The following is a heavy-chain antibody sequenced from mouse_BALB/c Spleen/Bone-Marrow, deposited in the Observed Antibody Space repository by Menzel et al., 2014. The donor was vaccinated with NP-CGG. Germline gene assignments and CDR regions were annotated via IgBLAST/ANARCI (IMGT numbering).Heavy chain of an antibody. CDR2: INPSNGRT. CDR1: GYTFXSYW. J-gene: IGHJ4*01. V-gene: IGHV1S81*02. CDR3: ARGGGSYYAMDY. D-gene: IGHD1-1*02. Sequence: QVQLQQPGAELVKPGASVKLSCKASGYTFXSYWMHWVKQRPGQGLEWIGEINPSNGRTNYNEKFKSKATLTVDKSSSTAYMQLSSLTSEDSAVYYCARGGGSYYAMDYWGQGTSVTVSS.